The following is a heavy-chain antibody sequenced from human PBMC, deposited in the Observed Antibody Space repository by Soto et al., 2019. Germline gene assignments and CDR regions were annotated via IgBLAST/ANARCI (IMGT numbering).Heavy chain of an antibody. CDR2: IYRTGST. J-gene: IGHJ3*02. V-gene: IGHV4-59*01. CDR1: VGSRSTYS. CDR3: ARQIGDDPFDI. Sequence: PSETLSLTCTVSVGSRSTYSWNWIRQSPGKGLEWIGYIYRTGSTHYNPSLNGRVAISLDTSRNKFSLKLNSVTAADTAVYFCARQIGDDPFDIWGQGTMVTVS. D-gene: IGHD3-3*01.